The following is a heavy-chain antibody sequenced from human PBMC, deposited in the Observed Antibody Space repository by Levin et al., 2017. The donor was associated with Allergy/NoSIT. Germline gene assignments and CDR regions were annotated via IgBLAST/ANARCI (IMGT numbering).Heavy chain of an antibody. Sequence: SVKVSCKASGGTFSSYAISWVRQAPGQGLEWMGGIIPIFGTANYAQKFQGRVTITADESTSTAYMELSSLRSEDTAVYYCARVVVVAANTNHYYYYGMDVWGQGTTVTVSS. J-gene: IGHJ6*02. CDR1: GGTFSSYA. V-gene: IGHV1-69*13. D-gene: IGHD2-15*01. CDR2: IIPIFGTA. CDR3: ARVVVVAANTNHYYYYGMDV.